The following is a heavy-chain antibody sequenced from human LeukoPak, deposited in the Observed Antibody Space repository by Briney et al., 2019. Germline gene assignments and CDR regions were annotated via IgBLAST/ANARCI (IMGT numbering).Heavy chain of an antibody. CDR3: ARVKPGYDILTGYFDY. J-gene: IGHJ4*02. D-gene: IGHD3-9*01. CDR2: INPNSGGT. Sequence: ASVKVSCKASGGTFSSYAISWVRQAPGQGLEWMGRINPNSGGTNYAQKFQGRVTMTRDTSISTAYMELSRLRSDDTAVYYCARVKPGYDILTGYFDYWGQGTLVTVSS. CDR1: GGTFSSYA. V-gene: IGHV1-2*06.